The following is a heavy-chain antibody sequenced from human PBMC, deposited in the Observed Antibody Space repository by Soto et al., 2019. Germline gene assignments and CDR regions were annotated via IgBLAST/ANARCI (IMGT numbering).Heavy chain of an antibody. CDR3: AKLILVEVPRLLDQIWFDS. CDR2: INSDGSTT. V-gene: IGHV3-74*01. Sequence: GGSLRLSCAASGFTFSNYWMHWVRQAPGKGLVWVSRINSDGSTTSHADSVKGRFTISRDNAKNTLYLQMNSLRAEDTAVYYCAKLILVEVPRLLDQIWFDSWGQGLPVTV. D-gene: IGHD6-6*01. J-gene: IGHJ5*01. CDR1: GFTFSNYW.